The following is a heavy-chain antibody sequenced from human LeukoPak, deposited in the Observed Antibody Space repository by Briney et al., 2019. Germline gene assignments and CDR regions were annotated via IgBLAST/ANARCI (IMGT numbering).Heavy chain of an antibody. J-gene: IGHJ4*02. CDR2: IGTSGDDP. Sequence: GGSLRLSCVASEFTFTNYIMSWVRQAPGKGLEWVSSIGTSGDDPSYADSVKGRFTISRDSARNSLYLQMNSLRDEDTAVYYCARDRYGDYVSDYWGQGTLVTVSS. V-gene: IGHV3-21*01. CDR3: ARDRYGDYVSDY. CDR1: EFTFTNYI. D-gene: IGHD4-17*01.